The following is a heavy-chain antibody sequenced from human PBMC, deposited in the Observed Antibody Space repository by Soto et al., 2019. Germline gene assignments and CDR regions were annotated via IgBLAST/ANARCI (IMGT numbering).Heavy chain of an antibody. J-gene: IGHJ4*02. CDR1: GFTFSSYG. D-gene: IGHD4-17*01. CDR3: ARDQATVTKTPSYFDY. V-gene: IGHV3-33*01. Sequence: QVQLVESGGGVVQPGRSLRLSCAASGFTFSSYGMHWVRQAPGKGLEWVAVIWYDGSNKYYADSVKGRFTISRDNSKNTLYLQMNSLRAEDTAVYYCARDQATVTKTPSYFDYWGQGTLVTVSS. CDR2: IWYDGSNK.